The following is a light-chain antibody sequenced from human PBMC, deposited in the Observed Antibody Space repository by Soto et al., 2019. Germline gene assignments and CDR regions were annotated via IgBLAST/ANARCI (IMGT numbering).Light chain of an antibody. CDR1: QSVSSSY. CDR3: QRYGSSPGT. V-gene: IGKV3-20*01. Sequence: IGLRHSPGTLSLSPGERATLSCRASQSVSSSYLAWYQQKPGQAPRLLIYGASSRATGIPDRFSGSGSGTDFTLTISRLEPEDCAVYYCQRYGSSPGTFGQGTKVDI. J-gene: IGKJ1*01. CDR2: GAS.